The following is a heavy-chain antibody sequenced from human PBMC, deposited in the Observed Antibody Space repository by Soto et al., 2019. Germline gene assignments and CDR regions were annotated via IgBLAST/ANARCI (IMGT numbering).Heavy chain of an antibody. CDR2: ISRDGSNK. CDR3: ARENTNVYDSSGHFDR. V-gene: IGHV3-30-3*01. J-gene: IGHJ4*02. Sequence: QAQLEESRGGVVQPGRSLTLSCAASGFTFSYYAMHWVRQAPGKGLEWVAVISRDGSNKDYADSVKGRFTISRDNSKNILYVQTNNLRTEDTAVYFCARENTNVYDSSGHFDRWGQGILVIVSS. CDR1: GFTFSYYA. D-gene: IGHD3-22*01.